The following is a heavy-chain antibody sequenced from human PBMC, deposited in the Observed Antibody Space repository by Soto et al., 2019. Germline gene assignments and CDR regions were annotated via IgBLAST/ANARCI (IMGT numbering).Heavy chain of an antibody. CDR2: IHYSGST. D-gene: IGHD3-10*01. CDR1: GGSISSYY. CDR3: ARGRFGELFFDY. J-gene: IGHJ4*02. V-gene: IGHV4-59*01. Sequence: QVQLQESGPGLVKPSETLSLTCTVSGGSISSYYWSWIRQPPGKGLEWIGYIHYSGSTNYNPSLRSRFTISIDTTRHQFSLRLSSVTAADSAVYYCARGRFGELFFDYWGQGILVTVSS.